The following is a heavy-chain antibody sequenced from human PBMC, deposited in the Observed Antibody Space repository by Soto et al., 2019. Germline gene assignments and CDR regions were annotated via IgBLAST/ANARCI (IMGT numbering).Heavy chain of an antibody. J-gene: IGHJ2*01. CDR2: IKSDESSR. CDR3: ARGFDLYFDL. CDR1: GFTFSNYW. Sequence: EVQLVESGGDLVQPGGSLSLSCVASGFTFSNYWMHWVRQAPGKGLEWVSRIKSDESSRAYADSVKGRFISSRDNDKNSLSLEINSLRAEDTAVYYSARGFDLYFDLWGRCTLVTVSS. V-gene: IGHV3-74*01.